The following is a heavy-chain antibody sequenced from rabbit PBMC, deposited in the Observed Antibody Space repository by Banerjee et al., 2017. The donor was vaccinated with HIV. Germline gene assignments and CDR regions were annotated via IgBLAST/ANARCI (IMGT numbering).Heavy chain of an antibody. CDR1: GFSFSNKAV. V-gene: IGHV1S45*01. Sequence: QEQLVESGGGLVKPEGSLKLSCTASGFSFSNKAVMCWVRQAPGKGLEWIACINGITGKAVYASWAKGRFTFSKTSSTTVTLQMTSLTAADTATYFCARDLDGVIGWIFGWWGPGTLVTVS. D-gene: IGHD4-1*01. CDR2: INGITGKA. J-gene: IGHJ6*01. CDR3: ARDLDGVIGWIFGW.